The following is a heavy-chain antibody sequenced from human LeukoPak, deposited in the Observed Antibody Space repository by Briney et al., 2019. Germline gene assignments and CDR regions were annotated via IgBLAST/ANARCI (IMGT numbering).Heavy chain of an antibody. CDR1: GYTFTNYD. Sequence: ASVKVSCKASGYTFTNYDVNWVRQATGQGLEWMGWMNPNSGNTGYAQKFQGRVTMTRNTSITTAYMELSSLRSEDTAVYYCARAPQRVSGDYWFDPWGQGTLVTVSS. D-gene: IGHD3-10*01. V-gene: IGHV1-8*01. CDR3: ARAPQRVSGDYWFDP. J-gene: IGHJ5*02. CDR2: MNPNSGNT.